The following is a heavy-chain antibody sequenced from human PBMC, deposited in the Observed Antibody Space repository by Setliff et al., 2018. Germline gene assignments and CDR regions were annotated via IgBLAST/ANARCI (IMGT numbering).Heavy chain of an antibody. J-gene: IGHJ4*02. CDR1: GFTFSSYG. CDR2: ISYDGSNK. CDR3: ARTCSGSGCYAGLES. D-gene: IGHD2-15*01. Sequence: GGSLRLSCAASGFTFSSYGMHWVRQAPGKGLEWVAVISYDGSNKYYADSVKGRFTISRDNSKNTLYLQMNSLRPDDTAVYYCARTCSGSGCYAGLESWGQGTPVTVSS. V-gene: IGHV3-30*03.